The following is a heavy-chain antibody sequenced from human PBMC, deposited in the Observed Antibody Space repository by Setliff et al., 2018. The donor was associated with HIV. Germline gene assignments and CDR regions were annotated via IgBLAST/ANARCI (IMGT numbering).Heavy chain of an antibody. Sequence: PSETLSLTCAVSGFSVSSGYYWGWIRQPPGKGLEWIGSVFYSGRAYYNPSLKSRVTISVDTSKNQFSLRVNSVTAADTAVFYCARHRVITGSFDSWGQGTLVTVSS. CDR2: VFYSGRA. CDR3: ARHRVITGSFDS. V-gene: IGHV4-38-2*01. CDR1: GFSVSSGYY. J-gene: IGHJ4*02. D-gene: IGHD3-10*01.